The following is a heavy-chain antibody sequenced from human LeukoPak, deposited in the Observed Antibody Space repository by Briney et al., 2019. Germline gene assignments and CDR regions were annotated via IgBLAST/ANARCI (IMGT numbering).Heavy chain of an antibody. J-gene: IGHJ5*02. Sequence: SETLSLTCTVSGGPISSYYWSWIRQPPGKGLEWIGYIYHSGSTNYNPSLKSRVTISVDTSKNQFSLKLSSVTAADTAVYYCARGRTYRSSSWFDPWGQGTLVTVSS. D-gene: IGHD6-6*01. CDR1: GGPISSYY. V-gene: IGHV4-59*01. CDR2: IYHSGST. CDR3: ARGRTYRSSSWFDP.